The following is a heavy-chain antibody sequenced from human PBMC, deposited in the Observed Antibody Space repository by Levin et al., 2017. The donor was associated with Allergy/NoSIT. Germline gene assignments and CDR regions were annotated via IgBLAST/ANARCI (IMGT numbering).Heavy chain of an antibody. J-gene: IGHJ3*02. CDR2: ISWNSGDI. Sequence: GGSLRLSCAASGFTFDDYAMHWVRQAPGKGLEWVSGISWNSGDIAYGDPVKGRFTISRDTAKNSLYLQRNSLRAEDTALYYCAKDADSRGSANAFGIWGQGTMVTVSS. V-gene: IGHV3-9*01. CDR1: GFTFDDYA. CDR3: AKDADSRGSANAFGI. D-gene: IGHD3-22*01.